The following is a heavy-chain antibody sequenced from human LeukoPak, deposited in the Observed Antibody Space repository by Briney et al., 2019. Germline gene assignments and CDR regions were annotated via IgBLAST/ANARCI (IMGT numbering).Heavy chain of an antibody. Sequence: PSETLSLTCAVYGGSFSGYYWSWIRQPPGKGLEWIGEINHSGSTNYNPSLKSRVTISVDTSKKQFSLKLSSVTAADTAVYYCVTYYFNSSGPKKNYWGQGTLVTVSS. D-gene: IGHD3-22*01. CDR3: VTYYFNSSGPKKNY. CDR2: INHSGST. V-gene: IGHV4-34*01. J-gene: IGHJ4*02. CDR1: GGSFSGYY.